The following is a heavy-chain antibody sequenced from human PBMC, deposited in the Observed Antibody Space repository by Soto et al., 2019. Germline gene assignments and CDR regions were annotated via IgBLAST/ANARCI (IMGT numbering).Heavy chain of an antibody. D-gene: IGHD6-19*01. CDR2: MNPYSGNT. CDR3: AREVAGREDY. Sequence: QVQLVQSGAEVKKPGASVKVSCKASGYTFTSYAINWVRQAAGQGLEWMGWMNPYSGNTGYAQNFQGRVTMTMNTSIITADTALSSLRSEVTAVYYYAREVAGREDYWAQGTQVAVSS. J-gene: IGHJ4*02. V-gene: IGHV1-8*01. CDR1: GYTFTSYA.